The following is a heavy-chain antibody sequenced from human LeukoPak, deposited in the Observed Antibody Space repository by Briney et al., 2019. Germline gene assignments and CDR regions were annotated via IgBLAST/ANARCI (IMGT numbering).Heavy chain of an antibody. CDR3: ARMAIYYYYYMDV. CDR2: ISSSGSTI. Sequence: GGFLRLSCAASGFTFSDYYMSWIRQAPGKGLEWVSYISSSGSTIYYADSVKGRFTISRDNAKNSLYLQMNSLRAEDTAVYYCARMAIYYYYYMDVWGKGTTVTVSS. D-gene: IGHD5-24*01. J-gene: IGHJ6*03. V-gene: IGHV3-11*04. CDR1: GFTFSDYY.